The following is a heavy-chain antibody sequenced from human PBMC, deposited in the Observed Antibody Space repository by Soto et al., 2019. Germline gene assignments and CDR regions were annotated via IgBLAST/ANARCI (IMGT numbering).Heavy chain of an antibody. CDR3: ARDLPHRYDSRAYYNAFDI. Sequence: QVQLVESGGGVVQPGRSLTLSCVASGFTFSTYSLHRVRQAPGKGLEWVAVMSFAESYKYFGDSVKGRFTISRDNSKNTLYLQMNSLRAEDTGVYYCARDLPHRYDSRAYYNAFDIWGQGTTVTVSS. V-gene: IGHV3-30*04. J-gene: IGHJ3*02. D-gene: IGHD3-22*01. CDR1: GFTFSTYS. CDR2: MSFAESYK.